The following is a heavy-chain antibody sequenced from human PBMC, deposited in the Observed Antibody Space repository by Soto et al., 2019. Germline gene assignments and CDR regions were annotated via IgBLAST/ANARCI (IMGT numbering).Heavy chain of an antibody. J-gene: IGHJ3*02. CDR1: GYTFTSYG. Sequence: QVQLVQSGAEVKKPGASVKVSCKASGYTFTSYGISWVRQAPGQGLEWMGWISAYNGNTNYAQKLQGRVTMTTDTPTSPAYMELTSLRSDDTAVYYCAKLTLMITFGGVIVQDAFDIWGQGTMVTVSS. CDR3: AKLTLMITFGGVIVQDAFDI. CDR2: ISAYNGNT. D-gene: IGHD3-16*02. V-gene: IGHV1-18*01.